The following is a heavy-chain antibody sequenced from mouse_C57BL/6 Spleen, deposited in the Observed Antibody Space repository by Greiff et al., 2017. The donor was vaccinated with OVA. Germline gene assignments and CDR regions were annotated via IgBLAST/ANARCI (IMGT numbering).Heavy chain of an antibody. CDR2: IRSKSNNYAT. Sequence: EVKLVESGGGLVQPKGSLKLSCAASGFSFNTYAMNWVRQAPGKGLEWVARIRSKSNNYATYYADSVKDRFTISRDDSESMLYLQMNNLKTEDTAMYYCVRHVTYDYGYFDVWGTGTTVTVSS. J-gene: IGHJ1*03. V-gene: IGHV10-1*01. CDR1: GFSFNTYA. D-gene: IGHD2-12*01. CDR3: VRHVTYDYGYFDV.